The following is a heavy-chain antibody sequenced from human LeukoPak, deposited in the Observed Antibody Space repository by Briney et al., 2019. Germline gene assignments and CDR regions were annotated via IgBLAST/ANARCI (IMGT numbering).Heavy chain of an antibody. Sequence: GGSLRLSCAACGFTFSIYWMSWVRQAPGKGLEWVANIKQDGSEKYYVDSVKGRFTISRDNAKNSLYLQMNSLRAEDTAVYYCARSGSSGWYYWGQGTLVTVSS. CDR2: IKQDGSEK. V-gene: IGHV3-7*01. CDR3: ARSGSSGWYY. J-gene: IGHJ4*02. D-gene: IGHD6-19*01. CDR1: GFTFSIYW.